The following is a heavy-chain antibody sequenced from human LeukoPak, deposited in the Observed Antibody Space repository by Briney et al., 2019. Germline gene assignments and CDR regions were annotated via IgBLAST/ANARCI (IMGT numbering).Heavy chain of an antibody. V-gene: IGHV3-23*01. Sequence: QPGGSLRLSCAASGFTFSSYAMSWVRQAPGKGLEWVSAISGSGGSTYYADSVKGRFTISRDNSKNTLYLQMNSLRAEDTAVYYCAKVWERYSGYDFSFGMDVWGQGTTVTVSS. CDR3: AKVWERYSGYDFSFGMDV. CDR2: ISGSGGST. J-gene: IGHJ6*02. D-gene: IGHD5-12*01. CDR1: GFTFSSYA.